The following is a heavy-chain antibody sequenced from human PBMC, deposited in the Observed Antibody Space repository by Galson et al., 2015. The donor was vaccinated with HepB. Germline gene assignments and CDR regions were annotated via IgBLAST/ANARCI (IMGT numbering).Heavy chain of an antibody. CDR2: ISSSSSYI. Sequence: SLRLSCAASGFTFSSYAMSWVRQAPGKGLEWVSAISSSSSYIYYADSVKGRFTISRDNAKNSLYLQMNSLRAEDTAVYYCARVLEANFDYWGQGTLVTVSS. D-gene: IGHD1-1*01. CDR3: ARVLEANFDY. V-gene: IGHV3-21*01. J-gene: IGHJ4*02. CDR1: GFTFSSYA.